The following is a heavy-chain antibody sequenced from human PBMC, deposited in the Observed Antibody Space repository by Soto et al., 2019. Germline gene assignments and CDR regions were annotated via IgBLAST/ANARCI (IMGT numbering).Heavy chain of an antibody. D-gene: IGHD3-22*01. CDR2: ISGSGGST. Sequence: PGGSLRLACAASGFTFSSYAMSWVRKAPGKGLEWVSAISGSGGSTYYADSVKGRFTISRDNSKNTLYLQMNSLRAEDTAVYYCAKNTVVAKSPIDYWGQGTLVTVSS. V-gene: IGHV3-23*01. CDR1: GFTFSSYA. CDR3: AKNTVVAKSPIDY. J-gene: IGHJ4*02.